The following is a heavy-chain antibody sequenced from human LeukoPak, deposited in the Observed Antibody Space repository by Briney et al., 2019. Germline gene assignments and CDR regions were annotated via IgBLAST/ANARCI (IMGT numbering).Heavy chain of an antibody. CDR1: GFTFTSSS. CDR3: ARDAWSVRSYFDY. D-gene: IGHD2-8*01. Sequence: GGSLRLSCAASGFTFTSSSMHWVRQAPGKGLEWVAVISYDIYSKYYADSVRGRFTISRDNSENTLYLQMNGLRGEDTAVYYCARDAWSVRSYFDYWGQRTLVTVSS. CDR2: ISYDIYSK. J-gene: IGHJ4*02. V-gene: IGHV3-30*04.